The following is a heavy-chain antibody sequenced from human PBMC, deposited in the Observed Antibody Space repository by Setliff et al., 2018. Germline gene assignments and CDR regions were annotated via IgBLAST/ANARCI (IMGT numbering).Heavy chain of an antibody. J-gene: IGHJ2*01. Sequence: SETLSLTCTVSGGSISSHYWSWIRQPPGKGLEWIGSVYHGGTTNYKPSLKRRVTISEDMSKNQVSLTLTSVTAADTAVYYCARGPTIVDWFFDLWGRGTLVTVSS. CDR2: VYHGGTT. CDR1: GGSISSHY. D-gene: IGHD3-22*01. V-gene: IGHV4-59*11. CDR3: ARGPTIVDWFFDL.